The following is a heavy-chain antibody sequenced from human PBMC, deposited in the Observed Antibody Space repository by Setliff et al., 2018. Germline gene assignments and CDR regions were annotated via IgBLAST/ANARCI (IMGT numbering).Heavy chain of an antibody. CDR1: GDSMSFSY. CDR3: AKGRGEMDS. D-gene: IGHD3-10*01. V-gene: IGHV4-59*01. J-gene: IGHJ4*02. Sequence: SETLSLTCSVSGDSMSFSYWSWIRQPPGKGLEWIGYIYYSGSTDSHPSLKSRVSISTDTSKNQFSLNVRSVTAADTAIYYCAKGRGEMDSWGQGILVTVSS. CDR2: IYYSGST.